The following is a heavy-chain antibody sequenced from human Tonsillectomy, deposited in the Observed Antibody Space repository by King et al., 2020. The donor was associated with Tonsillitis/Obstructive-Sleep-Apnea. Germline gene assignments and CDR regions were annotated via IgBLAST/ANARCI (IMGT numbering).Heavy chain of an antibody. CDR3: ARVGPFTMLQGATNWCDP. V-gene: IGHV4-4*02. CDR2: IYHSGSA. Sequence: QLQESGPGLVKPSGTLSLTCAVSGGFISSSNWWSWVRQAPGKGLEWIGEIYHSGSANYNPSLKSRVTISIDKSKKQFSLRLNSVTAADTAVYYCARVGPFTMLQGATNWCDPWGQGTLVTVSS. D-gene: IGHD3-10*01. CDR1: GGFISSSNW. J-gene: IGHJ5*02.